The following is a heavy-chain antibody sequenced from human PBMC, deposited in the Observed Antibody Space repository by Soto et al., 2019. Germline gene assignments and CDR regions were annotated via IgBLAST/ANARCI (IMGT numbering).Heavy chain of an antibody. V-gene: IGHV1-2*04. Sequence: ASVKVCCKASGYTFTGYYMHWVRQAPGQGLEWMGWINPNSGGTNDAKKFQGWVTMTRDTSISTAYIKMSRLRSDDTAVYYCGSEDVVVVAAARAPIAFEIWGKGKMVSVS. J-gene: IGHJ3*02. CDR2: INPNSGGT. CDR3: GSEDVVVVAAARAPIAFEI. CDR1: GYTFTGYY. D-gene: IGHD2-15*01.